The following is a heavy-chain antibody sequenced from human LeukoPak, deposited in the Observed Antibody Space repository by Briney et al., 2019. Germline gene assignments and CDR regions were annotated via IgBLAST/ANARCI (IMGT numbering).Heavy chain of an antibody. Sequence: SSETLSLTCAVYGGSFSGYYWSWIRQPPGKGLEWIGEINHSGSTNYNPSLKSRVTISVDTSKNQFSLKLSSVTAADTAVYYCARNQYSSSWYVDWGQGTLVTVSS. CDR1: GGSFSGYY. V-gene: IGHV4-34*01. CDR2: INHSGST. J-gene: IGHJ4*02. CDR3: ARNQYSSSWYVD. D-gene: IGHD6-13*01.